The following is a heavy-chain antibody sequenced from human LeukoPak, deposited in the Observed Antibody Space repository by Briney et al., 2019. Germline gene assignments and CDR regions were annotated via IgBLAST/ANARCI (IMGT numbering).Heavy chain of an antibody. V-gene: IGHV1-2*06. CDR2: INPNSGGT. Sequence: ASVKVSCKASGYTFTGYYMHWVRQAPGQGLEWMGRINPNSGGTNDAQKFQGRVTMTRDTSISTAYMELSRLRSDDTAVYYCARVRTPNARNCSSTSCYRGNWFDPWGQGTLVTVSS. D-gene: IGHD2-2*02. CDR1: GYTFTGYY. CDR3: ARVRTPNARNCSSTSCYRGNWFDP. J-gene: IGHJ5*02.